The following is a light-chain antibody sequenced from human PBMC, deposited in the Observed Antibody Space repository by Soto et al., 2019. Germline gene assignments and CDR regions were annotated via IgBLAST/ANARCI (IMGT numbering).Light chain of an antibody. V-gene: IGKV3-20*01. CDR1: QSVSSSY. J-gene: IGKJ4*01. CDR2: GAS. Sequence: EIVLTQSPGTLSLSPGERATLSCRASQSVSSSYLAWYQQKPGQAPRLLIYGASSRATVIPDRFSGSGSGTDFTLTISRLEPEDFAVYYCQQYDNSPLTFGGGTKVEIK. CDR3: QQYDNSPLT.